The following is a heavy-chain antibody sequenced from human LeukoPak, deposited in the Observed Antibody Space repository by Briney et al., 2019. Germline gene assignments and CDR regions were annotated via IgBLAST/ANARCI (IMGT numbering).Heavy chain of an antibody. J-gene: IGHJ3*02. CDR2: IIPIFGTA. CDR3: ARVSGSYYVDAFDI. V-gene: IGHV1-69*05. Sequence: SVKVSCKASGGTFSSYAISWVRQAPGQGLEWMGRIIPIFGTANYAQKFQGRVTITTDESTSTAYMELSSLRSEDTAVYYCARVSGSYYVDAFDIWGQGTMVTVPS. CDR1: GGTFSSYA. D-gene: IGHD1-26*01.